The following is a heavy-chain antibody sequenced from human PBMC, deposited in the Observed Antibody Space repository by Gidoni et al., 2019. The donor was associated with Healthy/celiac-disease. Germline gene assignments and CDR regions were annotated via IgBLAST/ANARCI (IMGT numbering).Heavy chain of an antibody. CDR3: ARVLTPYDSSGYSDAFDI. D-gene: IGHD3-22*01. V-gene: IGHV3-21*01. CDR1: GFTFSSYS. J-gene: IGHJ3*02. CDR2: ISSSSSYI. Sequence: EVQLVESGGGLVKPGGSLRLSCAASGFTFSSYSMNWVRQAPGKGLEWVSSISSSSSYIYYADSVKGRFTISRDNAKNSLYLQMNSLRAEDTAVYYCARVLTPYDSSGYSDAFDIWGQGTMVTVSS.